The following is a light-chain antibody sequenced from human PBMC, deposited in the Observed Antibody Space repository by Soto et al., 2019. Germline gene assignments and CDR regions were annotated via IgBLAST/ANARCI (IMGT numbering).Light chain of an antibody. CDR2: GAS. Sequence: EIQMTQSPSSLSASLGDRVTITCQASQAINDYSNWYQQKPGKAPRLLIYGASFLEVGVPSRFSGSGSGTHFTLTIGSLQPEEVETCYCPQYDSLPYTFGQGTRLEIK. J-gene: IGKJ2*01. V-gene: IGKV1-33*01. CDR3: PQYDSLPYT. CDR1: QAINDY.